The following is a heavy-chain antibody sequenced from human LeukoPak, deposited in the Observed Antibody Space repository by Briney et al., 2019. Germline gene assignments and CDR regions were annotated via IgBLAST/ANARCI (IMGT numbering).Heavy chain of an antibody. CDR3: ARPNYDFWSGYLPH. CDR2: INPNSGGT. D-gene: IGHD3-3*01. Sequence: GASVKVSCTASGYTFTSYGISWVRQAPGQGLEWMGWINPNSGGTNYAQKFQGRVTMTRDTSISTAYMELSRLRSDDTAVYYCARPNYDFWSGYLPHWGQGTLVTVSS. V-gene: IGHV1-2*02. J-gene: IGHJ4*02. CDR1: GYTFTSYG.